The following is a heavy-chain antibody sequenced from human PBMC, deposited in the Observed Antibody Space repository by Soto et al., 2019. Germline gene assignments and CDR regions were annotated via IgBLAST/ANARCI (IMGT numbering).Heavy chain of an antibody. CDR1: WVLQWLL. J-gene: IGHJ4*02. D-gene: IGHD2-15*01. CDR3: ARDNVVVAATPGRDYFDY. Sequence: SETPVPHLRCLWWVLQWLLLELDPPAPREGAGVDWEINHSGSTNYNPSLKSRVTISVDTSKNQFSLKLSSVTAADTAVYYCARDNVVVAATPGRDYFDYWGQGTLVTVSS. V-gene: IGHV4-34*01. CDR2: INHSGST.